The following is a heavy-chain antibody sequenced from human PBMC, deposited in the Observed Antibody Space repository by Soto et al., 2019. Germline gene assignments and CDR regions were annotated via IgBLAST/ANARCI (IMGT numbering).Heavy chain of an antibody. D-gene: IGHD3-9*01. CDR2: INHSGIT. Sequence: PSETLSLTCAVYGGSFSGDYWNWIRQSPGKGLEWIGEINHSGITNYNPSLKSRATIFVDTSKKQFTLQLTSVTAADTAVYYCARGASTERYFSPSGGAWFEPWGQGTLVTVSS. J-gene: IGHJ5*02. V-gene: IGHV4-34*01. CDR3: ARGASTERYFSPSGGAWFEP. CDR1: GGSFSGDY.